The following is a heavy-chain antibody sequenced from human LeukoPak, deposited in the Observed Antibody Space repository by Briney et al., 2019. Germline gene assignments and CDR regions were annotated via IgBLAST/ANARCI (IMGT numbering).Heavy chain of an antibody. CDR3: ARDDGGNDNFDY. CDR2: MNPNSGNT. J-gene: IGHJ4*02. D-gene: IGHD4-23*01. Sequence: ASVKVSCKASGYTLTSYDINWVRQATGQGLEWMGWMNPNSGNTGYAQKFQGRVTMTRNTSISTAYMELSSLRSEDTAVYYCARDDGGNDNFDYWGQGTLVTVSS. CDR1: GYTLTSYD. V-gene: IGHV1-8*01.